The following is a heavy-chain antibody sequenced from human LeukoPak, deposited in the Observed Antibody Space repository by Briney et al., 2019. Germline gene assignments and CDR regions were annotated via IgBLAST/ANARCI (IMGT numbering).Heavy chain of an antibody. Sequence: GGSLRLSCAGSGFTFSSYAMSWVRQAPGKRLEWVSGVSGRGGSTYYPDPVKGRFTISRDNSRNTLYLQINSLRAEDTAVYYCAKGPKYDFWSGTRDYYFDYWGQGTLVTVPS. CDR2: VSGRGGST. D-gene: IGHD3-3*01. J-gene: IGHJ4*02. CDR1: GFTFSSYA. CDR3: AKGPKYDFWSGTRDYYFDY. V-gene: IGHV3-23*01.